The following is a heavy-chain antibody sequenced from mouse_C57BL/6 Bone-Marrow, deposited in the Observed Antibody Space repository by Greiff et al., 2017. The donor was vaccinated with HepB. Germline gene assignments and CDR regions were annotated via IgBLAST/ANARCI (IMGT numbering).Heavy chain of an antibody. D-gene: IGHD2-1*01. Sequence: QVQLQQSGPELVKPGASVKLSCKASGYTFTSYDINWVKQRPGQGLEWIGWIYPRDGSTKYNEKFKGKATLTVDTSSSTAYMELHSLTSEDSAVYFCARSDYYGNYDAMDYWGQGTSVTVSS. CDR2: IYPRDGST. J-gene: IGHJ4*01. V-gene: IGHV1-85*01. CDR3: ARSDYYGNYDAMDY. CDR1: GYTFTSYD.